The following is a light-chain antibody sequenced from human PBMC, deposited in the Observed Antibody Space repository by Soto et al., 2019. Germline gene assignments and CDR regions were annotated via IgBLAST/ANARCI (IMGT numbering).Light chain of an antibody. CDR2: GAS. Sequence: EIVLTQSPGTLSLSPGERATLSCRASQSLSTTYLAWYQQKPGQAPSLLIYGASSRATGIPDRFGGSGSGTDFTLSISRVEAEDFAVYYCQQYGRSPPYTFGQGTKLDIK. V-gene: IGKV3-20*01. CDR3: QQYGRSPPYT. J-gene: IGKJ2*01. CDR1: QSLSTTY.